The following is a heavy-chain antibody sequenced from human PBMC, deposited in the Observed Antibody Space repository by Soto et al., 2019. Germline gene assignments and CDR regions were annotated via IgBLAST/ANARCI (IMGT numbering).Heavy chain of an antibody. CDR1: GFTFSSYS. CDR2: ISSSSSYI. V-gene: IGHV3-21*01. CDR3: ARDGEMATMRTGMDV. D-gene: IGHD5-12*01. J-gene: IGHJ6*02. Sequence: EVQLVESGGGLVKPGGSLRLSCAASGFTFSSYSMNWVRQAPGKGLEWVSSISSSSSYIYYADSVKGRFTISRDNAKKPLYLQRNVLRAEDTAVYYGARDGEMATMRTGMDVWGQGTTVTVSS.